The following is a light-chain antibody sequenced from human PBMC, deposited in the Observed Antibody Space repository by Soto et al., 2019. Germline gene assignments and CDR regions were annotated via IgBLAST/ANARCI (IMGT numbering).Light chain of an antibody. CDR1: QGIGST. CDR2: GAS. V-gene: IGKV3-15*01. J-gene: IGKJ4*01. CDR3: QHYANWPLT. Sequence: EIVMTQPPPTRSVPQGEGAPPSCRAGQGIGSTLACNQQKPGQTPRLLIYGASTRATGVPARFSGSASGTEFTLTITSLQSEDFAVYYCQHYANWPLTFGGGTKVE.